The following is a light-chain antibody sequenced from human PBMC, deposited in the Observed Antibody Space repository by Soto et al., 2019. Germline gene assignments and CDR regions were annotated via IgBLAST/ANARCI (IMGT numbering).Light chain of an antibody. Sequence: QSALTQPRSVSGSPGQSVAISCTGTSSDVGDYNYVSRYQQHPGKAPKVMIYDVSKRPSGVPDRFSGSKSGNTASLTISGLQAEDEADYYCCSYAGSPYVFGTGTKVTVL. J-gene: IGLJ1*01. CDR3: CSYAGSPYV. CDR1: SSDVGDYNY. CDR2: DVS. V-gene: IGLV2-11*01.